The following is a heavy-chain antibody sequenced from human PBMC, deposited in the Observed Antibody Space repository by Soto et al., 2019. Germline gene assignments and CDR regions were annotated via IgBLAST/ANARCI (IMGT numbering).Heavy chain of an antibody. V-gene: IGHV4-30-4*01. CDR2: IDYSGNT. CDR1: GVSITSGDYY. Sequence: VQLQESGPGLAETLSLTCTVSGVSITSGDYYWNWIRQPPEKGLEWIGNIDYSGNTYYNPSLKSRLXXSXDXYKNQFSLKLSSVTAADTAVYYCASFGVASMNWFDPWGQGTLVTVSS. J-gene: IGHJ5*02. CDR3: ASFGVASMNWFDP. D-gene: IGHD3-3*01.